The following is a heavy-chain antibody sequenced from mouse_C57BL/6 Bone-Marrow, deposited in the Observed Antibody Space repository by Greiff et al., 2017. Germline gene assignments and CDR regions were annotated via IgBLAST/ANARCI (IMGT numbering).Heavy chain of an antibody. V-gene: IGHV5-4*01. CDR1: GFTFSSYA. J-gene: IGHJ3*01. CDR2: ISDGGSYT. Sequence: EVQRVESGGGLVKPGGSLKLSCAASGFTFSSYAMSWVRQTPEKRLEWVATISDGGSYTYYPDNVKGRFTISRDNAKNNLYLQMSHLKSEDTAMYYCARDWGSTMVTTGPAYWGQGTLVTVSA. D-gene: IGHD2-2*01. CDR3: ARDWGSTMVTTGPAY.